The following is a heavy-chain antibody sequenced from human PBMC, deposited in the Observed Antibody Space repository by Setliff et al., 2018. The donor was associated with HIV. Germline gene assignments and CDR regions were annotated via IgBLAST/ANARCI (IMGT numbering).Heavy chain of an antibody. CDR3: ARKFRPGHGVDV. D-gene: IGHD3-10*01. Sequence: QPGGSLRFSCVASRFTFNDYWMSWVRQAPGKGLEWVANIDRDGSETNYVDSVKGRFTIFRDNAKSSMYLQMNSLRAEDTAIYYCARKFRPGHGVDVWGQGTTVTVSS. J-gene: IGHJ6*02. V-gene: IGHV3-7*01. CDR1: RFTFNDYW. CDR2: IDRDGSET.